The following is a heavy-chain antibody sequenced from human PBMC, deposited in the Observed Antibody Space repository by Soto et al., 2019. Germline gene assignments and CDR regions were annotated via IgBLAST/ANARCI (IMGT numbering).Heavy chain of an antibody. CDR3: ARKGRGYESAY. J-gene: IGHJ4*02. CDR2: ISSSSSYI. CDR1: GFTFSSYS. Sequence: GGSLRLSCAASGFTFSSYSMNWVRQAPGKGLEWVSSISSSSSYIYYADSVKGRFTISRDNAKSSLYLQMNSLRAEDTAVYYCARKGRGYESAYWGQGTLGTVPQ. D-gene: IGHD5-12*01. V-gene: IGHV3-21*01.